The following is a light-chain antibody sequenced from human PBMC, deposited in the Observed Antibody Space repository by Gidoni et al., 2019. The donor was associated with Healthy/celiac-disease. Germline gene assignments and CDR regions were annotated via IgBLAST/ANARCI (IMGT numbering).Light chain of an antibody. CDR1: QSVSSY. CDR3: QQRSNWPLT. V-gene: IGKV3-11*01. Sequence: EIVLTQSPATLSLSPGERATLSCRASQSVSSYLAWYQQKPGQAPRLLIYDASNRATGIPARFSGSGSVTDFTLTISSLEPEDFAVYDCQQRSNWPLTFXGXTKVEIK. CDR2: DAS. J-gene: IGKJ4*01.